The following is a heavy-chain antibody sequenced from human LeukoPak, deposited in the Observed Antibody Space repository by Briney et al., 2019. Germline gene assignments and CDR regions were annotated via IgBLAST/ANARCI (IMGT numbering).Heavy chain of an antibody. CDR2: ISGSGLST. J-gene: IGHJ4*02. CDR3: AKGLILMTTVTYFDY. D-gene: IGHD4-17*01. V-gene: IGHV3-23*01. CDR1: GFTFSSYG. Sequence: GGSLRLSCAASGFTFSSYGMSWVRQAPGKGLEWVSAISGSGLSTYYADSVKGRFTISRDNSKNTLYMQMNSLRAEDTAVYYCAKGLILMTTVTYFDYWGQGTLVTVSS.